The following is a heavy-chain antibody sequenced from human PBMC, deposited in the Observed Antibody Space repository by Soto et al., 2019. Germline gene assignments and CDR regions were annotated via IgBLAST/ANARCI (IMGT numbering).Heavy chain of an antibody. V-gene: IGHV6-1*01. Sequence: PSQTLSLTCVISGDSVSSNNVAWNWIRQSPSRGLEWLGRTYYRSKWYNNYAVSVKSRTTINADTSKNQFSLQLASVNPEDTAVYYCARGMNSAIDILGQRTMVAVSS. D-gene: IGHD1-7*01. J-gene: IGHJ3*02. CDR3: ARGMNSAIDI. CDR1: GDSVSSNNVA. CDR2: TYYRSKWYN.